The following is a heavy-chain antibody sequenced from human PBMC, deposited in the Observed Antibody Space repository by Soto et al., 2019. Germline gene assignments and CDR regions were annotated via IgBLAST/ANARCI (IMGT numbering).Heavy chain of an antibody. CDR2: ISAYNGNT. CDR1: GYTFTSYG. D-gene: IGHD3-22*01. V-gene: IGHV1-18*01. CDR3: ARVVVINYYYYYGMDV. Sequence: GASVKVSCKASGYTFTSYGISWVRQAPGQGLEWMGWISAYNGNTNYAQKLQGRVTMTTDTSTSTAYMELRSLRSDDTAVYYCARVVVINYYYYYGMDVWGQGTTVTVSS. J-gene: IGHJ6*02.